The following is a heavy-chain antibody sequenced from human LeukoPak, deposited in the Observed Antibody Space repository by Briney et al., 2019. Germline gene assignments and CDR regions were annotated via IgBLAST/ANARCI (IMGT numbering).Heavy chain of an antibody. CDR1: GYTFTSYD. J-gene: IGHJ4*02. D-gene: IGHD7-27*01. CDR3: ARGPPNWGYDY. Sequence: ASVNVSCTASGYTFTSYDINWVRQATGQGPEWMGWMSPNSGNTGYAQKFQGRVTMTRSTSMSTAYMELSSLRSEDTAVYYCARGPPNWGYDYWGQGTLVTVSS. CDR2: MSPNSGNT. V-gene: IGHV1-8*01.